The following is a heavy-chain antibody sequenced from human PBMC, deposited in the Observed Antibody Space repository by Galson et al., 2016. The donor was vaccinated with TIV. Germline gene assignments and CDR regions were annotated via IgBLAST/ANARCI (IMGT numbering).Heavy chain of an antibody. CDR3: ATFAACGGDCYYFDY. J-gene: IGHJ4*02. D-gene: IGHD2-21*02. CDR2: IIPHVGIA. Sequence: SVKVSCKASGGTFSSNIINWIRQAPGQGLEWMGGIIPHVGIANYAQRLKGRVTITADKSTNTAYMELSSLRSEDQAMYYCATFAACGGDCYYFDYWGQGTLVTVSS. CDR1: GGTFSSNI. V-gene: IGHV1-69*10.